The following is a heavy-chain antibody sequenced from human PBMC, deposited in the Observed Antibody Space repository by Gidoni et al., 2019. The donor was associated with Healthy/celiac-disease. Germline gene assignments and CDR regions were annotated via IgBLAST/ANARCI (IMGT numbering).Heavy chain of an antibody. CDR1: GFTFTSSA. V-gene: IGHV1-58*01. J-gene: IGHJ3*02. D-gene: IGHD2-2*01. CDR2: IVVGSGNT. Sequence: QMQLVQSGPEVKKPGTSVKVSCKASGFTFTSSAVQWVRQARGQRLEWIGWIVVGSGNTNYAQKFQERVTITRDMSTSTAYMELSSLRSEDTAVYYCALVKGCSSTSCYPHDAFDIWGQGTMVTVSS. CDR3: ALVKGCSSTSCYPHDAFDI.